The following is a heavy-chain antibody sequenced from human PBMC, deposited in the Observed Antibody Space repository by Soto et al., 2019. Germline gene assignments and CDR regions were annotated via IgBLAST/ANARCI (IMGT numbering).Heavy chain of an antibody. CDR3: AKEPGYCSSVSCPSFYYFDY. CDR2: ISGSGAST. D-gene: IGHD2-2*01. J-gene: IGHJ4*02. V-gene: IGHV3-23*01. Sequence: GGSLRLSCAASGFTFSSYVMSWVRQVPGKGLEWVSGISGSGASTYYADSVKGRFTISRDNSKNTLFLQMNSLRAEDTAVYYCAKEPGYCSSVSCPSFYYFDYWGQGTPVTVSS. CDR1: GFTFSSYV.